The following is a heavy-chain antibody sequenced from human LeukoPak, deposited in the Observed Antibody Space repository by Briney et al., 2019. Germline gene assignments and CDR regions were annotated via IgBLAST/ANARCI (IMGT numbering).Heavy chain of an antibody. D-gene: IGHD3-3*01. J-gene: IGHJ4*02. CDR2: IYPGDSDT. CDR3: ARRSFNYDWDY. Sequence: GEALKISCKGFGYSFTSYWIGWVRQMPGKGLEWMGIIYPGDSDTRYSPSFQGQVTISADKSISTAYLQWSSLKASDTAMYYCARRSFNYDWDYWGQGTLVTVSS. V-gene: IGHV5-51*01. CDR1: GYSFTSYW.